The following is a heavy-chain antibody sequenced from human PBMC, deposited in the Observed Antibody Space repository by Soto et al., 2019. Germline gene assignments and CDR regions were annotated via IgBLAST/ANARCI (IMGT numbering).Heavy chain of an antibody. CDR1: GFTFSSYS. CDR2: ISSSSSYI. V-gene: IGHV3-21*01. D-gene: IGHD3-3*01. CDR3: ARVTDYDFWSGFPDDAFDI. J-gene: IGHJ3*02. Sequence: GGSLRLSCAASGFTFSSYSMNWVRQAPGKGLEWVSSISSSSSYIYYADSVKGRFTISRDNAKNSLYLQMNSLRAEDTAVYYCARVTDYDFWSGFPDDAFDIWGQGTMVTVSS.